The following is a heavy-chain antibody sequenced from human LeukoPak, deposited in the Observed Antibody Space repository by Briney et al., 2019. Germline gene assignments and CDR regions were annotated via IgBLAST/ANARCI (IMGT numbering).Heavy chain of an antibody. D-gene: IGHD6-19*01. V-gene: IGHV6-1*01. CDR2: TYYRSQWYN. Sequence: SQTLSLTCAISGDSVSSNSAAWNWIRQSPSRGLGWLGRTYYRSQWYNDYAVSVQGRITINADTSKNQFSLQLLSVTPEDTALYYCTGGGGWRWLGNWFDPWGQGTLVTVSS. CDR1: GDSVSSNSAA. J-gene: IGHJ5*02. CDR3: TGGGGWRWLGNWFDP.